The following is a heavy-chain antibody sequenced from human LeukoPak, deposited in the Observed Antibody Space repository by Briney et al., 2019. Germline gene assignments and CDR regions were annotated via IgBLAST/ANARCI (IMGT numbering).Heavy chain of an antibody. D-gene: IGHD3-22*01. Sequence: SETLSLTCTVSGGSISSGDYYWSWIRQPPGKGLEWIGYIYYSGSTYYNPSLKSRVTISVDTSKNQFFLKLSSVTAADTAVYYCARGIYDSSGYPLLDYWGQGTLVTVSS. CDR1: GGSISSGDYY. J-gene: IGHJ4*02. CDR3: ARGIYDSSGYPLLDY. CDR2: IYYSGST. V-gene: IGHV4-30-4*01.